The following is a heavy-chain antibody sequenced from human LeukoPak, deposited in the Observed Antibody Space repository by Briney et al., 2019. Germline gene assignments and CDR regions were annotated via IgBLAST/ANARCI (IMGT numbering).Heavy chain of an antibody. Sequence: PGGSLRLSCAASGFTFSSYWMAWVRQAPGKGLEWVANIKQDGSEKYYVDSVKGRFTISRDNAKNSLYLQMNSLRAEDTAVYYCASGGVEMATTIDYWGQGTLVTVSS. D-gene: IGHD5-24*01. CDR1: GFTFSSYW. CDR2: IKQDGSEK. V-gene: IGHV3-7*01. J-gene: IGHJ4*02. CDR3: ASGGVEMATTIDY.